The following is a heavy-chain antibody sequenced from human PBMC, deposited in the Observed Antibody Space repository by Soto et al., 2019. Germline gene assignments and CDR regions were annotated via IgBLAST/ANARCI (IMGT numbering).Heavy chain of an antibody. V-gene: IGHV3-30*19. CDR3: ARWGTTGGLDV. D-gene: IGHD3-16*01. J-gene: IGHJ1*01. CDR1: GFTFRSYV. Sequence: QVHLVESGGGVVQPGTSLRVSCVGSGFTFRSYVIHWVRQPPGKGLEWVALTSYDGSDKYYDDSVRGRFTISRDNSRNTVDLQMDSLRLEDTALYYCARWGTTGGLDVWGQGTLVSVSS. CDR2: TSYDGSDK.